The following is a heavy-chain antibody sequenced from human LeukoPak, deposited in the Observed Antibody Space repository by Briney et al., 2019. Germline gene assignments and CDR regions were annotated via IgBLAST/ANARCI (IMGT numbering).Heavy chain of an antibody. V-gene: IGHV3-30-3*01. CDR1: GFTFSSYA. CDR2: ISYDGNNK. CDR3: ARERFPRTGYPDPFDY. Sequence: PGGSLRLSCAASGFTFSSYAMHWVRQAPAKGLEWVALISYDGNNKYYADSVKGRFTISRDNSKNTLYLQMNSLRTEDTAVYYCARERFPRTGYPDPFDYWGQGTLVTVSS. J-gene: IGHJ4*02. D-gene: IGHD3/OR15-3a*01.